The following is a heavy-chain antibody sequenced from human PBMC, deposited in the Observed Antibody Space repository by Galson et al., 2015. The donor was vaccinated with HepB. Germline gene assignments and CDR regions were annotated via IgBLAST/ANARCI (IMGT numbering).Heavy chain of an antibody. Sequence: SVKVSCKASGFTFTSSPMQWVRQARGQRLEWIGWIVVGSGNTNYAQKFQERVTITRDMSTSTAYMELSSLRSEDTAVYYCAADRYFDAFDIWGQGTMVTVSS. CDR2: IVVGSGNT. V-gene: IGHV1-58*02. J-gene: IGHJ3*02. D-gene: IGHD1-14*01. CDR1: GFTFTSSP. CDR3: AADRYFDAFDI.